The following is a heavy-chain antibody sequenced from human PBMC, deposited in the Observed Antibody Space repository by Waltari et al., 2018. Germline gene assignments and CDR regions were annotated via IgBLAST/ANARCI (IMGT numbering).Heavy chain of an antibody. CDR3: ARGNDSSGYQGDAFDI. J-gene: IGHJ3*02. V-gene: IGHV4-30-2*01. Sequence: QLQLQESGSGLVKPSQTLSLTCAVSGGSISSGGYSWSWIRQPPGKGLEWIGYIYQCGSTYYNPSLKGRVTISVDRSKNQFSLKLSSVTAADTAVYCCARGNDSSGYQGDAFDIWGQGTMVTVSS. D-gene: IGHD3-22*01. CDR2: IYQCGST. CDR1: GGSISSGGYS.